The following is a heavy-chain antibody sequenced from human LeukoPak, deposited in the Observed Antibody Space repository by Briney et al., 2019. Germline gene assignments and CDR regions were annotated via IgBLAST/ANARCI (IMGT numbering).Heavy chain of an antibody. CDR1: GGSISSSSYY. J-gene: IGHJ4*02. V-gene: IGHV4-39*07. CDR2: IYYSGST. CDR3: ARYGRWFGDLSLYFFDE. D-gene: IGHD3-10*01. Sequence: KSSETLSLTCTVSGGSISSSSYYWGWIRQPPGKGLEWIVSIYYSGSTYYNPYLKSRVTISEYTAKTQFSLKLSQVTDATPALYFCARYGRWFGDLSLYFFDEWGQGTLLTVSS.